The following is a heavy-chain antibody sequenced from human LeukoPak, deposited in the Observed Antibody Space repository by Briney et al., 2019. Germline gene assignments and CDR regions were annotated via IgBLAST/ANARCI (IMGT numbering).Heavy chain of an antibody. V-gene: IGHV1-18*01. Sequence: RVASVKVSCKASGYTFTSYGISWVRQAPGQGLEWMGWISAYNGNTNYAQKLQGRVTMTTDTSTSTAYMELRSLRSDDTAVYYCARSIWPRAAAGTFDYWGQGTLVTVSS. D-gene: IGHD6-13*01. CDR1: GYTFTSYG. CDR2: ISAYNGNT. J-gene: IGHJ4*02. CDR3: ARSIWPRAAAGTFDY.